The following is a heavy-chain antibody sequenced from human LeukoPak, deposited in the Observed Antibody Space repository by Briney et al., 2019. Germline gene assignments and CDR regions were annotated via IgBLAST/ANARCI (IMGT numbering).Heavy chain of an antibody. CDR1: GDSVSSNSAA. CDR2: TYYRSKWYS. CDR3: AREVDIVVVTAANFDR. J-gene: IGHJ4*02. V-gene: IGHV6-1*01. D-gene: IGHD2-21*02. Sequence: SQTLSLTCVISGDSVSSNSAAWNWIRQSPSRSLEWLGRTYYRSKWYSDYAVSVESRIIINPDTSKNLFSLQLNSVTPEDTAIYYCAREVDIVVVTAANFDRWGQGTLVTVSS.